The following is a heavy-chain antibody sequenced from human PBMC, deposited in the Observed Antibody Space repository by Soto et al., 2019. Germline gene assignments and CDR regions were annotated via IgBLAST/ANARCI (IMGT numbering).Heavy chain of an antibody. CDR1: GFTFSSYG. CDR2: IWYDGSNK. J-gene: IGHJ4*02. D-gene: IGHD1-26*01. Sequence: SLRLSCAASGFTFSSYGMHWVRQAPGKGLEWVAVIWYDGSNKYYADSVKGRFTISRDNSKNTLYLQMNSLRAEDTAVYYCARDGDQWELLPLDYWGQGTLVTVSS. V-gene: IGHV3-33*01. CDR3: ARDGDQWELLPLDY.